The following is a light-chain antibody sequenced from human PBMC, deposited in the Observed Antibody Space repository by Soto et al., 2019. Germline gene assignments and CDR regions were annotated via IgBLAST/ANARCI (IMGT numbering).Light chain of an antibody. V-gene: IGLV3-25*02. J-gene: IGLJ1*01. CDR2: KDS. Sequence: SYELTQTPSVSVSPGQTARITCSGDELSKQYVYWYQQKPGQAPVLVIYKDSERASGIPERFSASSSGTTVTLTISGVRAEDEADYYCQSSDDTGNYYLFGTGNK. CDR1: ELSKQY. CDR3: QSSDDTGNYYL.